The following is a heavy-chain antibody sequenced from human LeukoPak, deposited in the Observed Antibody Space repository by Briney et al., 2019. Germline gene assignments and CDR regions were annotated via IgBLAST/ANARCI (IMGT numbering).Heavy chain of an antibody. V-gene: IGHV3-23*01. CDR2: SGSGGST. Sequence: PGGSLRLSCAASGFTFSSYAMSWVRQAPGKGLEWVSGSGSGGSTYYADSVKGRFTISRDNSKSSLFLQMNSLRTEDTALYYCARDHVYGGADYWGQGTLVTVSS. D-gene: IGHD5/OR15-5a*01. CDR3: ARDHVYGGADY. CDR1: GFTFSSYA. J-gene: IGHJ4*02.